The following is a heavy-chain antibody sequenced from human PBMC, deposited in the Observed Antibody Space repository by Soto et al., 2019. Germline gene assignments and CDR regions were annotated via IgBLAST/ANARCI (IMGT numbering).Heavy chain of an antibody. CDR2: ISYDGSKK. CDR1: GFTFSHYA. J-gene: IGHJ5*02. V-gene: IGHV3-30-3*01. CDR3: ARDVAGKNYFDP. D-gene: IGHD1-7*01. Sequence: QAQLVESGGGVVQPGRSLRLSCAASGFTFSHYAMHWVRQAPGKGLEWVAIISYDGSKKYYGDSVKGRFTISRDNSKNTLYLQMNSLRVEATAVYCWARDVAGKNYFDPWGQGTPVTVSS.